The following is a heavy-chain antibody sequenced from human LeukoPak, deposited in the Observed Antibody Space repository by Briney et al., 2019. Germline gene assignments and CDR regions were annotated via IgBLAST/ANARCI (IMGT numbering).Heavy chain of an antibody. CDR3: ARAERDTMVRGVNYYYMDV. CDR1: GYTFTSYD. J-gene: IGHJ6*03. D-gene: IGHD3-10*01. Sequence: GASVKVSCKASGYTFTSYDINWVRQATGQGLEWMGWMNPNSGNTGYAQKFQGRVTITRNTSISTAYMELSSLRSEDTAVYYCARAERDTMVRGVNYYYMDVWGKGTTVTVSS. CDR2: MNPNSGNT. V-gene: IGHV1-8*03.